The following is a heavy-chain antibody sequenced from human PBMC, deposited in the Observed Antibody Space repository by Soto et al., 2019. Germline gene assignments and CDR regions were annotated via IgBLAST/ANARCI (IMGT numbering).Heavy chain of an antibody. CDR1: GYSFTSYD. D-gene: IGHD1-26*01. V-gene: IGHV1-18*01. CDR2: ISAYNGNT. J-gene: IGHJ5*02. Sequence: QVQLVQSGGEVKKPGASVKVSCKASGYSFTSYDISWVRKAPGQGIEWMGRISAYNGNTNYAQKLQGRVTMTTDTSTSTAYMELRSLRSDDTAVYYCARVVGALGHWFDPWGQGTLVTVSS. CDR3: ARVVGALGHWFDP.